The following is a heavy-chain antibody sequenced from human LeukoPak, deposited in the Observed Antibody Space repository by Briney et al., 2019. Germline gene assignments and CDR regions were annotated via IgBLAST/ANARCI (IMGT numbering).Heavy chain of an antibody. CDR1: GFTFKTYT. J-gene: IGHJ5*02. CDR3: ARAGGRQLVNWFDP. V-gene: IGHV3-21*01. D-gene: IGHD6-6*01. CDR2: ISSSSSYI. Sequence: PGGSLRLSCAASGFTFKTYTMHWVRQAPGMGLEWVSSISSSSSYIFYADSVKGRFTISRDNAKNSLYLQMNSLRAEDTAVYYCARAGGRQLVNWFDPWGQGTLVTVSS.